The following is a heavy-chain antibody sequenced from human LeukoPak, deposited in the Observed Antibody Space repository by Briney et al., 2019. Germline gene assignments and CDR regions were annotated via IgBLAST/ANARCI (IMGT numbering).Heavy chain of an antibody. J-gene: IGHJ3*02. CDR1: GYTLTELS. V-gene: IGHV1-24*01. Sequence: ASVKVSCKVSGYTLTELSMHWVRQAPGKGLEWMGGFDPEDGETIYAQKFQGRVTMTEDTSTDTAYMELSSLRSEDTAVYYGATGSVTDDAFDIWGQGTMVTVSS. CDR3: ATGSVTDDAFDI. D-gene: IGHD2-21*02. CDR2: FDPEDGET.